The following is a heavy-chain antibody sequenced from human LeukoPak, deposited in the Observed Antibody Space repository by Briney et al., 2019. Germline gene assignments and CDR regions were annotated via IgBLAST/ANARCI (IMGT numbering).Heavy chain of an antibody. CDR1: GGSFSGYY. CDR2: INHSGST. V-gene: IGHV4-34*01. Sequence: SETLSLTCAVYGGSFSGYYWSWIRQPPGKGLEWIGEINHSGSTNYNPSLKSRVTISVDTSKNQFSLKLSSVTAADTAVYYCARRGYAAGLWGQGTLVTVSS. CDR3: ARRGYAAGL. J-gene: IGHJ4*02. D-gene: IGHD2-2*01.